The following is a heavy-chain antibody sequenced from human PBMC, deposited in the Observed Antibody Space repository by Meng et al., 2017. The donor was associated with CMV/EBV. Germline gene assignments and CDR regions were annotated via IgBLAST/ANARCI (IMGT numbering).Heavy chain of an antibody. CDR3: ARDHHTHGFLESYYGMDV. CDR2: IYYSGST. D-gene: IGHD3-3*01. CDR1: GGSISSSSYY. J-gene: IGHJ6*02. Sequence: SETLSLTCTVFGGSISSSSYYWGWIRQPPGKGLEWIGGIYYSGSTYYNPSLKSRVTISVDTSKNQFSLKLSSVTAADTAVYYCARDHHTHGFLESYYGMDVWGQGTTVTVSS. V-gene: IGHV4-39*07.